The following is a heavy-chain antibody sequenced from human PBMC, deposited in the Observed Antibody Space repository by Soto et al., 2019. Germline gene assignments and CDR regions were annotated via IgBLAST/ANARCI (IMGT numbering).Heavy chain of an antibody. CDR2: IIPIFGTA. CDR1: GGTFSSYA. V-gene: IGHV1-69*06. D-gene: IGHD3-22*01. CDR3: ALYYYDSSGYWTTPFDY. Sequence: SVKVSCKASGGTFSSYAISWVRQAPGQGLEWMGGIIPIFGTANYAQKFQGRVTITADKSTSTAYMELSSLRSEDTAVYYCALYYYDSSGYWTTPFDYWGQGTLVTVSS. J-gene: IGHJ4*02.